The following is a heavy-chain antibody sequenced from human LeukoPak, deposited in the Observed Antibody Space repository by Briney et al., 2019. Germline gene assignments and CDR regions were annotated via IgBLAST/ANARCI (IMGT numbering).Heavy chain of an antibody. J-gene: IGHJ4*02. CDR3: ARDKVTY. CDR2: INNDGSET. V-gene: IGHV3-7*01. CDR1: GFTFSNYW. Sequence: AGGSLRLSCAASGFTFSNYWMSWVRQAPGKGLEWVAHINNDGSETYYVDSVKGRFTISRDNAKNSLYLQMNSLRDEDTAVYYCARDKVTYWGQGTLVTVSS.